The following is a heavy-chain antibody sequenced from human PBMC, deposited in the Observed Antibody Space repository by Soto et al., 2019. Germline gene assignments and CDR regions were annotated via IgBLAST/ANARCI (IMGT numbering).Heavy chain of an antibody. J-gene: IGHJ5*02. CDR1: GGTFSSYA. Sequence: GAAVKVSCKACGGTFSSYAISWVRQAPGQGLEWMGGIIPIFGTANYAQKFQGRVTITADKSTSTAYMELSSLRSEDTAVYYCARTLSYYYDSSGLNWFDPWGQGTLVTVSS. CDR2: IIPIFGTA. V-gene: IGHV1-69*06. D-gene: IGHD3-22*01. CDR3: ARTLSYYYDSSGLNWFDP.